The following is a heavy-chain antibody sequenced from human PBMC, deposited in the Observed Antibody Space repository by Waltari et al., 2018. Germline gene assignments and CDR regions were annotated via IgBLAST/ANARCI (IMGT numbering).Heavy chain of an antibody. D-gene: IGHD6-6*01. CDR3: AKDEEYSSSPWGDFDY. CDR2: IWYDGRNK. J-gene: IGHJ4*02. Sequence: QVQLVESGGGVVQPGRSLRLSCAASGFTFSSYGMHWVRQAPGKGLEWVAVIWYDGRNKYYADSVKGRFTISRDNSKNTLYLQMNSLRAEDTAVYYCAKDEEYSSSPWGDFDYWGQGTLVTVSS. CDR1: GFTFSSYG. V-gene: IGHV3-33*06.